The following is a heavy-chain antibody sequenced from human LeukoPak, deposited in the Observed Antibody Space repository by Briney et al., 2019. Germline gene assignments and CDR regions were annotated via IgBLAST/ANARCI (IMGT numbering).Heavy chain of an antibody. CDR1: GFTFSSYE. V-gene: IGHV3-48*03. J-gene: IGHJ6*04. CDR2: ISSSGSTI. D-gene: IGHD3-10*02. Sequence: GGSLRLSCAASGFTFSSYEMSWVRQAPGRGLGWVSYISSSGSTIYYADSVKGRFTISRDNAKNSLYLQMNSLRAEDTAVYYFAELGITMIGGVWGKGTTVTIPS. CDR3: AELGITMIGGV.